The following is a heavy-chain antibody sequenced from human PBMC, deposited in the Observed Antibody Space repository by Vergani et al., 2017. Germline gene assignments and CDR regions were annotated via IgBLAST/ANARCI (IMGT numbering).Heavy chain of an antibody. V-gene: IGHV1-69*04. CDR1: GGTFSSYA. D-gene: IGHD2-15*01. CDR3: ARGEDCSGGSCYDGDYFDY. J-gene: IGHJ4*02. CDR2: IIPILGIA. Sequence: QVQLVQSGAEVKKPGASVKVSCKASGGTFSSYAISWVRQAPGQGLEWMGRIIPILGIANYAQKFQGRVTITADKSTSTAYMELSCLRAEDTAVYYCARGEDCSGGSCYDGDYFDYWGQGTLVTVSS.